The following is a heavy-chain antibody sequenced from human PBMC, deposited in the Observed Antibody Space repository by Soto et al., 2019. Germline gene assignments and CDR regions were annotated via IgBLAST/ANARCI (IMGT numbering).Heavy chain of an antibody. CDR2: IIPIFGTA. V-gene: IGHV1-69*01. Sequence: QVQLVQSGAEVKKPGSSVKVSCKASGGTFSSYAISWVRQAPGQGLEWMGGIIPIFGTANYAQKFQGRVTITADDSTSTAYMELSSLRSEDTAVYYCAREGYDDYVWGSYRYQPKTFDYWGQGTLVTVSS. CDR3: AREGYDDYVWGSYRYQPKTFDY. D-gene: IGHD3-16*02. J-gene: IGHJ4*02. CDR1: GGTFSSYA.